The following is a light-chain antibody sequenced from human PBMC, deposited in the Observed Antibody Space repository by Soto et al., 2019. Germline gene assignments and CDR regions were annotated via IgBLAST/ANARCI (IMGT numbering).Light chain of an antibody. CDR1: QSITTW. Sequence: DIQTTQYPATLSAYVGDSVTITCRASQSITTWLAWYQQRPGKAPKLLIYDVSSLQSGVPSRFSGSGSGTEFTLTLTGLQPEDFATYYCQQLNSFPFTFGRGTKVDIK. J-gene: IGKJ2*01. V-gene: IGKV1-5*01. CDR3: QQLNSFPFT. CDR2: DVS.